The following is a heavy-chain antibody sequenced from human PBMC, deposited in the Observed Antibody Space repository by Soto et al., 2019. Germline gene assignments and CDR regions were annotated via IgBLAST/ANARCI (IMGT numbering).Heavy chain of an antibody. CDR3: TRQYGPYGSGSSFDY. D-gene: IGHD3-10*01. V-gene: IGHV3-73*01. Sequence: PGGSLRLSCAASGFTFSGSAMHWVRQASGEGLEWVGRIRSKANSYATAYAASVKGRFTISRDDSKNTAYLQMNSLKTEDTAVYYCTRQYGPYGSGSSFDYWGQGTLVTVSS. CDR1: GFTFSGSA. J-gene: IGHJ4*02. CDR2: IRSKANSYAT.